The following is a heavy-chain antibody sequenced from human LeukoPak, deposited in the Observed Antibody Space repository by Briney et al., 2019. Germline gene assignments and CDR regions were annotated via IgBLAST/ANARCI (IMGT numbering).Heavy chain of an antibody. J-gene: IGHJ4*02. Sequence: GASVKVSCKASGYTFTGYYMHWVRQAPGQGPEWMGWINPISGGTNYAQKFQGRVTMTTDTSTSTAYMELRSLRSDDTAVYYCARVRSFTIFGVAYFDYWGQGTLVTVSS. D-gene: IGHD3-3*01. CDR3: ARVRSFTIFGVAYFDY. CDR1: GYTFTGYY. V-gene: IGHV1-2*02. CDR2: INPISGGT.